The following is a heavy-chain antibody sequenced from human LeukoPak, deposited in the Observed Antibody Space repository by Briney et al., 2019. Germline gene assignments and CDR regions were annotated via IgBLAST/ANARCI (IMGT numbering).Heavy chain of an antibody. D-gene: IGHD3-3*01. CDR2: ISAYNGNT. Sequence: GASVKVSCKASGYTFTSYGISWVRQAPGQGLGWMGWISAYNGNTNYAQKLQGRVTMTTDTSTSTAYMELRSLRSDDTAVYYCARALHGDTIFGVVITSYYYYMDVWGKGTTVTVSS. J-gene: IGHJ6*03. V-gene: IGHV1-18*01. CDR1: GYTFTSYG. CDR3: ARALHGDTIFGVVITSYYYYMDV.